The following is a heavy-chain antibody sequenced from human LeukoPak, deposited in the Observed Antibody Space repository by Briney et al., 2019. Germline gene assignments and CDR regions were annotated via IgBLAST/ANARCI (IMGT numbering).Heavy chain of an antibody. CDR1: GGSFSGYY. Sequence: PSETLSLTCAVYGGSFSGYYWSWIRQPPGKGLEWIGEINHSGSTNYNPSLKSRVTISVDTSKNQFSLKLSSVTAADTAVYYRARSFTGYYYYGMDVWGQGTTVTVSS. CDR3: ARSFTGYYYYGMDV. D-gene: IGHD1-14*01. CDR2: INHSGST. J-gene: IGHJ6*02. V-gene: IGHV4-34*01.